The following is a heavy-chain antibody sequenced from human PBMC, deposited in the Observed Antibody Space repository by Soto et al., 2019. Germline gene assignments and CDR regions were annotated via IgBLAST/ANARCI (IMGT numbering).Heavy chain of an antibody. CDR2: IFPYDSAT. CDR3: ARQAYDTSGYRYFDF. Sequence: DSLTISFQTSGFSFTSHWIGLVRQMRGKGLEWMGIIFPYDSATRYSPSFQGQVTISADKSIGTAYLQWSSLKASDTAIYFCARQAYDTSGYRYFDFWGQGTLVTVSS. V-gene: IGHV5-51*01. J-gene: IGHJ4*02. D-gene: IGHD3-22*01. CDR1: GFSFTSHW.